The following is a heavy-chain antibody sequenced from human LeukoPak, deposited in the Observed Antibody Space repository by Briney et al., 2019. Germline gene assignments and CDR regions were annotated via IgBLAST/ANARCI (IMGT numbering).Heavy chain of an antibody. CDR1: GGTLSSYA. Sequence: SVKVSCKASGGTLSSYAISWVRQGPGQGLEWMGGIITIFGAANYAQKFQGRVTNTTDESTSTAYMEQSSLRSEDTAVYYCARAFEARWLQSHLDCWGQGTLVTVSS. CDR2: IITIFGAA. V-gene: IGHV1-69*05. D-gene: IGHD5-24*01. J-gene: IGHJ4*02. CDR3: ARAFEARWLQSHLDC.